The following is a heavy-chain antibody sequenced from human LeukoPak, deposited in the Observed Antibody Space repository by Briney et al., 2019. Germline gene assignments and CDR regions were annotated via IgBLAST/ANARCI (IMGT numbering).Heavy chain of an antibody. CDR2: IYYTGTT. D-gene: IGHD6-6*01. Sequence: SETLSLTCSVSGGSISSHYWSWIRQPPGKELEWLGYIYYTGTTNYKPSLKSRVPIPVDTSKNQFSRNLTSVTAADTAVYYCARAYSSSSGRPFDYWGQGTLVTVSS. V-gene: IGHV4-59*11. CDR1: GGSISSHY. CDR3: ARAYSSSSGRPFDY. J-gene: IGHJ4*02.